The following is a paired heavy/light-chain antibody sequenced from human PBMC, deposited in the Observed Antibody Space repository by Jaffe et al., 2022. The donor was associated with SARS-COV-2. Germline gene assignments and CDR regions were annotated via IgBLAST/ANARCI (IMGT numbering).Light chain of an antibody. Sequence: EIVLTQSPATLSLSPGERATLSCRASQSVSSYLAWYQQKPGQAPRLLIYDASNRATGIPARFSGSGSGTDFTLTISSLEPEDFAVYYCQQRSNWPPVFTFGPGTKVDIK. CDR2: DAS. V-gene: IGKV3-11*01. CDR1: QSVSSY. CDR3: QQRSNWPPVFT. J-gene: IGKJ3*01.
Heavy chain of an antibody. CDR1: GGSISSGDYY. J-gene: IGHJ4*02. D-gene: IGHD5-12*01. CDR3: ARAPLEMATIRGYFDY. V-gene: IGHV4-30-4*01. Sequence: QVQLQESGPGLVKPSQTLSLTCTVSGGSISSGDYYWSWIRQPPGKGLEWIGYIYYSGSTYYNPSLKSRVTISVDTSKNQFSLKLSSVTAADTAVYYCARAPLEMATIRGYFDYWGQGTLVTVSS. CDR2: IYYSGST.